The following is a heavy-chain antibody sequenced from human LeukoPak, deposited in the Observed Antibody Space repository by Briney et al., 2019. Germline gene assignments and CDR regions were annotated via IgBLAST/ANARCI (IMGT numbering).Heavy chain of an antibody. Sequence: GGSLRLSCATSGFAFTGYGLSWVRQAPGKGLEWVAIMSGSGGRAYYADSVKGRFTVSRDNGKDTMYLQMDSLRADDSAEYYCAKARRDGLNYAPLDYWGQGTLVTVSS. V-gene: IGHV3-23*01. J-gene: IGHJ4*02. D-gene: IGHD5-24*01. CDR3: AKARRDGLNYAPLDY. CDR1: GFAFTGYG. CDR2: MSGSGGRA.